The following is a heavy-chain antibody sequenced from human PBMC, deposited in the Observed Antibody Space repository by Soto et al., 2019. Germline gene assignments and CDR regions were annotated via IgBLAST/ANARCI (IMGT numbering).Heavy chain of an antibody. CDR2: MSFDGRNK. Sequence: QVQLVQSGGGVVRPGGSLRLSCVASGFAFSDYAMHWVRQSPGQGLEWLAIMSFDGRNKYFADSVEGRFTVSRDTSSNTLYLHMNNVTAEVTASYYCARGHRSVLLSGSFDYGGQGTVVTVSS. CDR1: GFAFSDYA. CDR3: ARGHRSVLLSGSFDY. V-gene: IGHV3-30*03. J-gene: IGHJ4*02. D-gene: IGHD3-10*01.